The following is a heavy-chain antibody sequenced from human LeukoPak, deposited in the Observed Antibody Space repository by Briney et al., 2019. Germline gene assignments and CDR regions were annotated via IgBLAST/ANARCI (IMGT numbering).Heavy chain of an antibody. CDR3: ARYGAPLMDSSGYYLWDAFDI. CDR2: VYYSGST. J-gene: IGHJ3*02. Sequence: PSETLSLTCTVSGGSISSSSYYWDWIRQPPGKGLEWIGSVYYSGSTYYNPSLKSRVTISVDTSKNQFSLKLSSVTAADTAVYYCARYGAPLMDSSGYYLWDAFDIWGQGTMVTVSS. D-gene: IGHD3-22*01. CDR1: GGSISSSSYY. V-gene: IGHV4-39*07.